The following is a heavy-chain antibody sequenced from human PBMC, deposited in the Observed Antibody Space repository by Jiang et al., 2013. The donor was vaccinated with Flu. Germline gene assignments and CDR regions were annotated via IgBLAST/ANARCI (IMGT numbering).Heavy chain of an antibody. CDR3: ARGPGGEGSPRSWFDP. Sequence: SLTCAVYGGSFSGYYWSWIRQPPGKGLEWIGEINHSGSTNYNPSLKSRVTISVDTSKNQFSLKLSSVTAADTAVYYCARGPGGEGSPRSWFDPWGQGTLVTVSS. V-gene: IGHV4-34*01. D-gene: IGHD1-14*01. CDR2: INHSGST. CDR1: GGSFSGYY. J-gene: IGHJ5*02.